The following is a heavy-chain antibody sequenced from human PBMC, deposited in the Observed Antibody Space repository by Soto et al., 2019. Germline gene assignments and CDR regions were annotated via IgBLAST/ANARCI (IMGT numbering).Heavy chain of an antibody. V-gene: IGHV4-34*01. CDR3: ATVNWPVAATGDYYGMDV. CDR1: GGSFSGYY. J-gene: IGHJ6*02. CDR2: INHSGST. D-gene: IGHD6-19*01. Sequence: SETLSLTCAVYGGSFSGYYWSWIRQPPGKGLEWIGEINHSGSTNYNPSLKSRVTISVDTSKNQFSLKLSSVTAADTAVYYCATVNWPVAATGDYYGMDVWGQRPTVTVSS.